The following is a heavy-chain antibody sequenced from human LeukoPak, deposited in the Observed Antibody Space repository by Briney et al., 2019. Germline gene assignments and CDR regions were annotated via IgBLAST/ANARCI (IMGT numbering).Heavy chain of an antibody. V-gene: IGHV3-30-3*01. J-gene: IGHJ6*02. Sequence: GGSLRLSCAASGFTFSSYAMHWVRQAPGKGLEWVAVISYDGSNKYYADSVKGRFTISRDNSKNTLYLQMNSLRAEDTAVYYCARCEDITMVRGVTFGYYGMDVWGQGTTVTVSS. D-gene: IGHD3-10*01. CDR2: ISYDGSNK. CDR1: GFTFSSYA. CDR3: ARCEDITMVRGVTFGYYGMDV.